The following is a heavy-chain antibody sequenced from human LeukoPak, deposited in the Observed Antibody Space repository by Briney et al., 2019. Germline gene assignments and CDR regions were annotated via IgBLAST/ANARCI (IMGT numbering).Heavy chain of an antibody. J-gene: IGHJ4*02. CDR2: ISGSGGST. D-gene: IGHD2-2*02. CDR3: AKGQLYCSSTSCYKD. V-gene: IGHV3-23*01. CDR1: GFAFSSYA. Sequence: GGSVRLSCAASGFAFSSYAMSWVHQAPGKGLEWVSAISGSGGSTYYADSVKGRFTISRDSSKNTLYLQMNSLRAEDTAVYYCAKGQLYCSSTSCYKDWGQGTLVTVSS.